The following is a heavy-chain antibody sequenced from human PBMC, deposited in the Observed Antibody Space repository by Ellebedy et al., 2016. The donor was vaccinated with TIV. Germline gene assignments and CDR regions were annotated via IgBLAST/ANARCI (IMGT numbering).Heavy chain of an antibody. Sequence: MPSETLSLTCAVYGGSSSGYFRSWIRQPPGKGLEWIGYIDSSGSTYYTSSLKRRITISLDTSKNQFSLKMSSVTGADTAVYFCARDQSGERRLSWGQGTLVSVSS. V-gene: IGHV4-30-4*01. CDR1: GGSSSGYF. CDR2: IDSSGST. J-gene: IGHJ4*02. CDR3: ARDQSGERRLS. D-gene: IGHD1-26*01.